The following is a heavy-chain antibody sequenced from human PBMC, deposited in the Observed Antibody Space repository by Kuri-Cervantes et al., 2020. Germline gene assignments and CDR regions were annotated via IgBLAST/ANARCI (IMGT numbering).Heavy chain of an antibody. CDR2: ISYDGSNK. Sequence: GGSLRLSCAASGFTFSNFGMHWVRQAPGKGLEWVAVISYDGSNKYYADSVKGRFTISRDNSKNTLYLQMNSLRAEDTAVYYCLTARRSPYWYFDLWGRGTLVTVSS. CDR1: GFTFSNFG. V-gene: IGHV3-30*03. CDR3: LTARRSPYWYFDL. J-gene: IGHJ2*01. D-gene: IGHD6-6*01.